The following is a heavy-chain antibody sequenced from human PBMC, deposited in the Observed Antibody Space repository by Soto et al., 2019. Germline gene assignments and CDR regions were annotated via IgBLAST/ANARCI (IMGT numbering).Heavy chain of an antibody. Sequence: ASVKVSCKVSGYTLTELSMHWVRQAPGKGLEWMGGFDPEDGETIYAQKFQGRVTMTEDTSTDTAYMELSSLRSEDTAVYYCATWGIAAAGRYYYYGMAVWGQGTTVTVSS. CDR2: FDPEDGET. V-gene: IGHV1-24*01. CDR1: GYTLTELS. CDR3: ATWGIAAAGRYYYYGMAV. J-gene: IGHJ6*02. D-gene: IGHD6-13*01.